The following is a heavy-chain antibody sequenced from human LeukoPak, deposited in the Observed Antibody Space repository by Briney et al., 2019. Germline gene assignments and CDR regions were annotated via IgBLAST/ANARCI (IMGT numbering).Heavy chain of an antibody. D-gene: IGHD5-18*01. V-gene: IGHV3-21*01. J-gene: IGHJ4*02. CDR1: GFTFSSYS. CDR2: ISSSSSYI. CDR3: ARERRIQLWNRRGGFDY. Sequence: PGGSLRLSCAASGFTFSSYSMNWVRQAPGKGLEWVSSISSSSSYIYYADSVKGRFTISRDNAKNSLYLQMNSLRAEDTAVYYCARERRIQLWNRRGGFDYWGQGTLVTVSS.